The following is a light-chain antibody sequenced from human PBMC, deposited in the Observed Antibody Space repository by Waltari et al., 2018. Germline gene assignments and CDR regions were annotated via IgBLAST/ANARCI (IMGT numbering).Light chain of an antibody. CDR1: SGSIVTNY. J-gene: IGLJ2*01. V-gene: IGLV6-57*03. CDR3: QSYGATTVV. Sequence: FMLPHPHSVSESPGKTVSIPCTRRSGSIVTNYVYWYQQRPGSAPTMILYEDRQRPSGIPDRFSGSLDVASNSAYLVISGLQTEDEADYYCQSYGATTVVFGGGTKLTVL. CDR2: EDR.